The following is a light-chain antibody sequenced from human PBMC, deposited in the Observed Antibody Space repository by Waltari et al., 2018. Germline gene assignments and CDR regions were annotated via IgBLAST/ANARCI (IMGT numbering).Light chain of an antibody. CDR3: SSNAGINYFV. CDR2: HVT. Sequence: QSALTQPPSASGSPGQTVTISCAGTSSDVGSSDYVSWYQKHPGQAPKLLIYHVTKRPSGVPDLFSGSKSGNTASLTVSGLQAEDEADYYCSSNAGINYFVFGGGTKLTVL. J-gene: IGLJ2*01. CDR1: SSDVGSSDY. V-gene: IGLV2-8*01.